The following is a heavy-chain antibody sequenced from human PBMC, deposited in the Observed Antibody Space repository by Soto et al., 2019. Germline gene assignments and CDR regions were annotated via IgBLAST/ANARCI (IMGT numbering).Heavy chain of an antibody. V-gene: IGHV4-59*01. CDR3: ARAFGCSSGSCHPWGVDV. D-gene: IGHD2-15*01. Sequence: QVQLQESGPGLVKPSETLSLTCIVSGDSISTYYWSWIRQPPGKGLDWIGYIHYNGSTNSNPARKSRVTISVDTSKNQVSLKLSSVTVADTAVYYCARAFGCSSGSCHPWGVDVWGQGTTVTVSS. J-gene: IGHJ6*02. CDR1: GDSISTYY. CDR2: IHYNGST.